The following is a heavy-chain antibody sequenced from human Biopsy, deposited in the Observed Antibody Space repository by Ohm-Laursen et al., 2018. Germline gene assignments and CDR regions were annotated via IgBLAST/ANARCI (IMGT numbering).Heavy chain of an antibody. CDR1: GFTFSSYW. V-gene: IGHV3-74*03. CDR3: AKDLHNYGMDV. CDR2: INKDGSTL. J-gene: IGHJ6*02. Sequence: SLRLSCAASGFTFSSYWMNWVRQVPGKGLVWVATINKDGSTLQYVDSVRGRFTISRDNAKNTLHLQMISLRADDTAIYYCAKDLHNYGMDVWGQGTTVTVSS.